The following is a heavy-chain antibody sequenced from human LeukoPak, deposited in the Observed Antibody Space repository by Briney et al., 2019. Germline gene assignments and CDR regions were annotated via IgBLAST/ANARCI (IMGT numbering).Heavy chain of an antibody. V-gene: IGHV3-23*01. D-gene: IGHD2-15*01. J-gene: IGHJ4*02. CDR1: GFSGYA. Sequence: GGSLRLSCAASGFSGYAMSWVRQAPGRGLEWVSVISGSGGTTHYSDSVGGRFIVSRDKSKNTVYLQMNSLRAEDTALYFCVKEPSTFPYCSGGSCYFEYWGRGTLVTVSS. CDR2: ISGSGGTT. CDR3: VKEPSTFPYCSGGSCYFEY.